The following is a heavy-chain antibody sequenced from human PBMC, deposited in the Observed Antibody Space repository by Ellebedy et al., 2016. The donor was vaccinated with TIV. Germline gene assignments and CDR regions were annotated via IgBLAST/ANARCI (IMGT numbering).Heavy chain of an antibody. V-gene: IGHV1-46*01. CDR1: GYTFTSYY. CDR2: INPSGGST. CDR3: AIDRRRLGYCSGGSCEGVGY. J-gene: IGHJ4*02. Sequence: AASVKVSCKASGYTFTSYYIHWVRQAPGQGLEWMGIINPSGGSTSYAQKFQGRVTMTRDTSTSTVYMELSSLRSEDTAVYYCAIDRRRLGYCSGGSCEGVGYWGQGTLVTVSS. D-gene: IGHD2-15*01.